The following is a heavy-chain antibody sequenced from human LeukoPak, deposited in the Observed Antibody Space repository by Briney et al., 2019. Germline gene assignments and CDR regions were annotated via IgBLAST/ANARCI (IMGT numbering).Heavy chain of an antibody. J-gene: IGHJ4*02. CDR3: ARDNDTSGWYYFDN. Sequence: PGGSLRLSCAASGFTFSRYGMQWVRQAPGKGLEWVSYISSSGSTIYYADSVKGRFTISRDNAKNSLYLQMNSLRVEDTAVYYCARDNDTSGWYYFDNWGQGTLVTVSS. CDR2: ISSSGSTI. V-gene: IGHV3-48*04. D-gene: IGHD6-19*01. CDR1: GFTFSRYG.